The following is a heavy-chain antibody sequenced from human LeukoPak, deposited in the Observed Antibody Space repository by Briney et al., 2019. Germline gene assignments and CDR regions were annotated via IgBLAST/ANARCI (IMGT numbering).Heavy chain of an antibody. CDR2: IYHSGTT. D-gene: IGHD2-15*01. CDR1: GYSISSGYY. CDR3: ARDLNSLCSGGSCHNWFDP. J-gene: IGHJ5*02. Sequence: SETLSLTCTVSGYSISSGYYWGWIRQPPGKGLEWIGSIYHSGTTYYNPSLRSRVTMSVDMSKNQFSLELSSVTAADTAVYYCARDLNSLCSGGSCHNWFDPWGQGTLVTVSS. V-gene: IGHV4-38-2*02.